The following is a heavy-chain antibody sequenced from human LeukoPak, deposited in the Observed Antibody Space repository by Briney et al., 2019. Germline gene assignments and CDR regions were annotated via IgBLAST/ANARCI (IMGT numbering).Heavy chain of an antibody. J-gene: IGHJ4*02. Sequence: PGGSLRLSCAASGFTFSSYAMSWVRQAPGKGLGWVSAISGSGGSTYYADSVKGRFTISRDNSKNTLYLQMNSLRAEDTAVYYCGKLGSLRYFFDYWGQGTLVTVSS. V-gene: IGHV3-23*01. CDR3: GKLGSLRYFFDY. CDR1: GFTFSSYA. CDR2: ISGSGGST. D-gene: IGHD3-9*01.